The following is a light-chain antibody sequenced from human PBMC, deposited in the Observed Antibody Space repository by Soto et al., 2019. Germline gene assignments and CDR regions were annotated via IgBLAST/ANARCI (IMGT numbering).Light chain of an antibody. Sequence: DIEMTQSPSTLSASVGDRVTITCRASQSITTWLAWYQQKPGKAPKLLIYKATNVQTGVPSRFSGSGSGTECSLTISSLQPEDFAIYYCQQYNDYQYTFGQGTKLEIK. J-gene: IGKJ2*01. V-gene: IGKV1-5*03. CDR3: QQYNDYQYT. CDR2: KAT. CDR1: QSITTW.